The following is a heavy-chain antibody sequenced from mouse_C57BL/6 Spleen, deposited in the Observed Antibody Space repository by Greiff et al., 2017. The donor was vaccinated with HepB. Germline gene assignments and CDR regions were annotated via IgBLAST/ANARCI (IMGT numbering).Heavy chain of an antibody. CDR2: IDPSDSYT. J-gene: IGHJ4*01. V-gene: IGHV1-69*01. Sequence: QVQLQQPGAELVMPGASVKLSCKASGYTFTSYWMHWVKQRPGQGLEWIGEIDPSDSYTNYNQKFKGKSTLTVDKSSSTAYMQLSSLTSEDSAVYYCARSLDYGSSYCYYYAMDYWGQGTSVTVSS. D-gene: IGHD1-1*01. CDR1: GYTFTSYW. CDR3: ARSLDYGSSYCYYYAMDY.